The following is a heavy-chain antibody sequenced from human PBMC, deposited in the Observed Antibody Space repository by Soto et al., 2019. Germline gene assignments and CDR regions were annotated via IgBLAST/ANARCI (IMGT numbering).Heavy chain of an antibody. J-gene: IGHJ5*02. CDR1: GASISGFY. V-gene: IGHV4-4*07. Sequence: SETLSLTCTVSGASISGFYWSWIRKSAGKGLEWIGRIYATGTTDYNPSLKSRVMMSVDTSKKQFSLKLRSVTAADTAVYYCVRDATKNLRDWFDPWGQGISVTVSS. CDR3: VRDATKNLRDWFDP. D-gene: IGHD3-16*01. CDR2: IYATGTT.